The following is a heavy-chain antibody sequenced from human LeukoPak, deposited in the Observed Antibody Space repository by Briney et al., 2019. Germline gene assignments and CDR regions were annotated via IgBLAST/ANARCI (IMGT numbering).Heavy chain of an antibody. D-gene: IGHD3-10*01. Sequence: SVKVSCKASGGTFSSYAISWVRQAPGQGLEWMGKIIPILGIANYAQKFQGRVTITADKSTSTAYMELSSLRSEDTAVYYCAREAESYFDYWGQGTLVTVSS. CDR3: AREAESYFDY. CDR2: IIPILGIA. J-gene: IGHJ4*02. CDR1: GGTFSSYA. V-gene: IGHV1-69*04.